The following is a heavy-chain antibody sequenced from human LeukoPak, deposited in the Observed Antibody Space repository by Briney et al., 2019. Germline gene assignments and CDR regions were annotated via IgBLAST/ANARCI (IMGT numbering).Heavy chain of an antibody. Sequence: GGSLRLSCAASGFTFGSHHFHWVRQAPGKGLEWVSSISSDSSSFKYYAHSVQGRFTISRDNARNSLYLQMNSLRAEDTAVYYCARGTYWSPLDFDYWGQGSLVTVSS. V-gene: IGHV3-21*04. D-gene: IGHD1-1*01. CDR2: ISSDSSSFK. J-gene: IGHJ4*02. CDR1: GFTFGSHH. CDR3: ARGTYWSPLDFDY.